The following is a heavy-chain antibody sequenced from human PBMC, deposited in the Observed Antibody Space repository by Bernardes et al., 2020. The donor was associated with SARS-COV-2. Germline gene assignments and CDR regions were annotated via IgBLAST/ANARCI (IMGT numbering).Heavy chain of an antibody. Sequence: SLRLWCASSGFSSSDHFMDWVRKAPGKGLEWVGRTRNKTYKYTTDYAASVKGRFTISRDDSKNALYLQMSSLKTEDTAVYYCVRLPGSSFSGSCWGQGTLVTVSS. D-gene: IGHD6-13*01. J-gene: IGHJ4*02. CDR1: GFSSSDHF. CDR3: VRLPGSSFSGSC. V-gene: IGHV3-72*01. CDR2: TRNKTYKYTT.